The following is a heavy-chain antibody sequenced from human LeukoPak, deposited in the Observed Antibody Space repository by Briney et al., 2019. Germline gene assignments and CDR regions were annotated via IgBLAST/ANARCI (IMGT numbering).Heavy chain of an antibody. CDR3: ARDAALSGYYYYYMDV. V-gene: IGHV4-4*07. CDR2: IYTSGST. CDR1: GGSISVYY. Sequence: SETLSLTCTVSGGSISVYYWSCVWQPAGEGLERIGRIYTSGSTNYNPSLKSRVTMSVDTSKNQFSLKLTSVTAADTAVYYCARDAALSGYYYYYMDVWGKGTTVTVSS. D-gene: IGHD6-13*01. J-gene: IGHJ6*03.